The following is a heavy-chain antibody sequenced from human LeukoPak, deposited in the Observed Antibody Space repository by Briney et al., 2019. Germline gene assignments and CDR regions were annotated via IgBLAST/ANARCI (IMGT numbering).Heavy chain of an antibody. D-gene: IGHD2-15*01. Sequence: GASVKVSCKASGYTFTSYGISWVRQAPGQGLEWMGWISAYNGNTNYAQKLQGRVTMTTDTSTSTAYMELRSLRSDDTAVYYCARAGPYCSGGSCPRGNWFDPWGQGTLVTVSS. CDR2: ISAYNGNT. J-gene: IGHJ5*02. CDR3: ARAGPYCSGGSCPRGNWFDP. CDR1: GYTFTSYG. V-gene: IGHV1-18*01.